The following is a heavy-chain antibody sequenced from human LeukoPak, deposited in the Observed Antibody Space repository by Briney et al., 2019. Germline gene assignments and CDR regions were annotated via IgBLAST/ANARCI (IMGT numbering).Heavy chain of an antibody. J-gene: IGHJ5*02. CDR2: IYHSGST. V-gene: IGHV4-38-2*01. CDR1: GYSISSGYY. D-gene: IGHD2-15*01. CDR3: ARHTYCSGGSCYFDP. Sequence: PSETLSLTCAVSGYSISSGYYWGWIRQPPGKGLEWIGSIYHSGSTYYNPSLKSRVTISVDTSKNQFSLKLCSVTAADTAVYYCARHTYCSGGSCYFDPWGQGTLVTVSS.